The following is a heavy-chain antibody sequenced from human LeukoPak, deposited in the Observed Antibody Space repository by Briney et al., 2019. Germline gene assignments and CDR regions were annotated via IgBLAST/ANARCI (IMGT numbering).Heavy chain of an antibody. CDR1: GFTFSSYG. Sequence: GGSLRLSCAASGFTFSSYGMSWVRQAPGKGLEWVSAISGSGGSTYYADSVKGRFTSSRDNSKNTLYLQMNSLRAEDTAVYYCAKDLPRHGYSSGCLDYWGQGTLVTVSS. V-gene: IGHV3-23*01. CDR2: ISGSGGST. CDR3: AKDLPRHGYSSGCLDY. D-gene: IGHD6-19*01. J-gene: IGHJ4*02.